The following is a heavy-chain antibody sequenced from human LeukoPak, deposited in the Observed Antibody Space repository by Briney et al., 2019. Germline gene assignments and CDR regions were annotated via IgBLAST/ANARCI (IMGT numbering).Heavy chain of an antibody. CDR2: INPNSGGT. J-gene: IGHJ6*02. Sequence: ASVKVSCKASGYTFTGYYMHWVRQAPGQVLGWMGWINPNSGGTNYAQKFQGRVTMTRDTSISTAYMELSRLRADDTAVYYCARVYSGYVPIYDYYGLDVWGQGTTVTVSS. V-gene: IGHV1-2*02. CDR3: ARVYSGYVPIYDYYGLDV. CDR1: GYTFTGYY. D-gene: IGHD5-12*01.